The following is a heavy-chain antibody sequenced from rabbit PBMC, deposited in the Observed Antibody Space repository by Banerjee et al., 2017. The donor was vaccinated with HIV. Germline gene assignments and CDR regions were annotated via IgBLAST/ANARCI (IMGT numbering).Heavy chain of an antibody. CDR3: ARSNADHTYPYYFNL. J-gene: IGHJ4*01. CDR2: IYPVFGST. V-gene: IGHV1S7*01. D-gene: IGHD4-2*01. Sequence: QLVESGGGLVQPWGSLKLSCKASGFDFSSYYMSWVRQAPGKGLEWIGYIYPVFGSTYYASWVNGRFTISSHNAQNTLYLQLNSLTAADTATYFCARSNADHTYPYYFNLWGQGTLVTVS. CDR1: GFDFSSYY.